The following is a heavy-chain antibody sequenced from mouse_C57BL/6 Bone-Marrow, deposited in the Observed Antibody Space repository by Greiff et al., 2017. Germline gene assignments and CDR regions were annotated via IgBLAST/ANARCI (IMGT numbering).Heavy chain of an antibody. CDR1: GYTFTSYW. D-gene: IGHD1-1*01. Sequence: VQLQQPGAELVKPGASVKLSCKASGYTFTSYWMHWVKQRPGRGLEWIGRIDPTSGGTKYNEKFKSKATLTVDKPSSTAYMQLSSLTSEDSAVYYCARGDCGSSLGFAYWGQGTLVTVSA. CDR3: ARGDCGSSLGFAY. J-gene: IGHJ3*01. CDR2: IDPTSGGT. V-gene: IGHV1-72*01.